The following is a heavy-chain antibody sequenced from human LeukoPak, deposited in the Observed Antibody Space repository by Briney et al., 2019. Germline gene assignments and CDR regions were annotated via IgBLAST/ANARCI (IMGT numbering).Heavy chain of an antibody. V-gene: IGHV4-38-2*01. J-gene: IGHJ4*02. CDR3: ARLSDLTQFDY. D-gene: IGHD2/OR15-2a*01. CDR1: GYSISTSYY. CDR2: IYHGGST. Sequence: PSESLSLTCAVSGYSISTSYYWCWIPQPPGKSLEGIGSIYHGGSTYYNPSLKSRVTISVDTSKNQFSLKLSSVTAADTAVYYCARLSDLTQFDYWGQGTLVTVSS.